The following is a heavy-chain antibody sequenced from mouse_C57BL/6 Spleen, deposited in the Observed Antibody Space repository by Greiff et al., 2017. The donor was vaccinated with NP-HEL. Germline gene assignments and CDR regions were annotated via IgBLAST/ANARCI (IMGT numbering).Heavy chain of an antibody. CDR2: INPSSGYT. CDR1: GYTFNSYW. D-gene: IGHD1-1*01. V-gene: IGHV1-7*01. Sequence: VQLQQSGAELAKPGASVKLSCKASGYTFNSYWMHWVKQRPGQGLEWIGYINPSSGYTKYNQKFKDKATLTADKSSSTAYMQLSSLTYEDSAVYYCARSIYYYGSSHYYAMDYWGQGTSVTVSS. CDR3: ARSIYYYGSSHYYAMDY. J-gene: IGHJ4*01.